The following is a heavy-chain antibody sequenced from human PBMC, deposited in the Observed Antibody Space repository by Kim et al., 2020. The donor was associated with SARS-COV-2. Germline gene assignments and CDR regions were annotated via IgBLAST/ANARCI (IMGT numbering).Heavy chain of an antibody. J-gene: IGHJ4*02. V-gene: IGHV3-64*01. CDR2: ISSNGGST. CDR3: ARGLSSGRGYFDY. D-gene: IGHD3-22*01. CDR1: GFTFSSYA. Sequence: GGSLRLSCAASGFTFSSYAMHWVRQAPGKGLEYVSAISSNGGSTYYANSVKGRFTISRDNSKNTLYLQMGSLRAEDMAVYYCARGLSSGRGYFDYWGQGTLVTVSS.